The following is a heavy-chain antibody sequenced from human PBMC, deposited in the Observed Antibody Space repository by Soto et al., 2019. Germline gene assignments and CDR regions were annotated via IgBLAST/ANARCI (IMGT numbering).Heavy chain of an antibody. CDR3: AREPGGVHDYGDYAET. V-gene: IGHV3-33*01. D-gene: IGHD4-17*01. J-gene: IGHJ5*02. CDR1: GFTFSSYG. CDR2: IWYDGSNK. Sequence: QVQLVESGGGVVQPGRSLRLSCAASGFTFSSYGMHWVRQAPGKGLEWAAVIWYDGSNKYYADSVKGRFTISRDNSKNTLYLQMNSLRAEDTAVYYCAREPGGVHDYGDYAETWGQGTLVTVSS.